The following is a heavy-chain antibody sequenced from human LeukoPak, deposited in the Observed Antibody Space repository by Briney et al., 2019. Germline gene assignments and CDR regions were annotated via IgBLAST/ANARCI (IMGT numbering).Heavy chain of an antibody. D-gene: IGHD5-18*01. CDR3: AINVDTAMVTVDY. CDR2: IIPIFGTA. J-gene: IGHJ4*02. V-gene: IGHV1-69*13. Sequence: SVKVSCKASGGTFSSYAISWVRQAPGRGLEWMGGIIPIFGTANYAQKFQGRVTITADESTSTAYVELSSLRSEDTAVYYCAINVDTAMVTVDYWGQGTLVTVSS. CDR1: GGTFSSYA.